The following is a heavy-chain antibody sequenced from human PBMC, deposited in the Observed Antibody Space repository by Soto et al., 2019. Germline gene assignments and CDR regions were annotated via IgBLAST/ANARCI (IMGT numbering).Heavy chain of an antibody. CDR1: GGTFSSYT. D-gene: IGHD4-17*01. CDR3: ARNYGDYEPNWFDP. J-gene: IGHJ5*02. V-gene: IGHV1-69*02. CDR2: IIPILGIA. Sequence: ASVKVSCKASGGTFSSYTISWVRQAPGQGLEWMGRIIPILGIANYAQKLQGRVTITADKSTSTAYMELSSLRSEDTAVYYCARNYGDYEPNWFDPWGQGTLVTVSS.